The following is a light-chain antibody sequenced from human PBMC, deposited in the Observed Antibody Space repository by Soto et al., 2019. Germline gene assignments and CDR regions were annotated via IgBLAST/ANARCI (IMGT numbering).Light chain of an antibody. Sequence: DIQMTQSPATLSVSVGDRVTITCRASQSVRSWLAWYQQKPGTAPKLLIYDASRLESGVPSRFSGSASGTEFTLTISSLQPDDFATYYCQQYNSYSPTFGQGTKVDI. CDR1: QSVRSW. J-gene: IGKJ1*01. V-gene: IGKV1-5*01. CDR2: DAS. CDR3: QQYNSYSPT.